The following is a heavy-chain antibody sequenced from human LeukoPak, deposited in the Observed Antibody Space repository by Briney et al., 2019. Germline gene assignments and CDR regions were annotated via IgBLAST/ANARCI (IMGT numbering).Heavy chain of an antibody. CDR2: IIPILGIA. CDR1: GGTFSSYA. V-gene: IGHV1-69*04. D-gene: IGHD3-3*01. Sequence: SVKVSCKASGGTFSSYAISWVRQAPGQGLEWMGRIIPILGIANYAQKFQGRVTITADKSTSTAYMELSSLRSEDTAVYYCAKEEWLGKMNYFDSWGQGILVTVSS. J-gene: IGHJ4*02. CDR3: AKEEWLGKMNYFDS.